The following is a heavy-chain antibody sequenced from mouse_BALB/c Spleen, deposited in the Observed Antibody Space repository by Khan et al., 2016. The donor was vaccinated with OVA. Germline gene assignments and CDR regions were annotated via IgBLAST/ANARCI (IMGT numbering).Heavy chain of an antibody. CDR3: ASAGYYGNYRAWFAY. CDR1: GYTFTTYY. CDR2: IYPGDVNT. Sequence: QVQLQQSGPELVKPGASVRISCKASGYTFTTYYINWVEQRPGQGLEWIGWIYPGDVNTKYNEKFKGKATLTADKSSSTAYMQLSSLTSDDSAVYFCASAGYYGNYRAWFAYWGQGTLVTVST. D-gene: IGHD2-1*01. V-gene: IGHV1S56*01. J-gene: IGHJ3*01.